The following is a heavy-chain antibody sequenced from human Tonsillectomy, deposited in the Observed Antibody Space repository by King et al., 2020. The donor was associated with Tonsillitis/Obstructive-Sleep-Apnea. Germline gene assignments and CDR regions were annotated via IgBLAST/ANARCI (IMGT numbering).Heavy chain of an antibody. CDR1: GGSISSSSYY. Sequence: VQLQESGPGLVKPSETLSLTCTVSGGSISSSSYYWGWIRQPPGKGLEWIGSIYYSGSTYYNPSLKSRVTISVDTSKNQSSLKLSSVTAADTAVYYCARPGYYYDSSGYRTYYFDYWGQGTLVTVSS. D-gene: IGHD3-22*01. CDR2: IYYSGST. CDR3: ARPGYYYDSSGYRTYYFDY. V-gene: IGHV4-39*01. J-gene: IGHJ4*02.